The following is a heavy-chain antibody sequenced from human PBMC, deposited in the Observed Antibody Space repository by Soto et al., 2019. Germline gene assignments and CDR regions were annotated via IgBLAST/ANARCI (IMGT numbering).Heavy chain of an antibody. CDR1: GYTFTMYG. J-gene: IGHJ4*02. D-gene: IGHD3-22*01. CDR3: AWDHSCGYYCASDY. Sequence: QAHLVQSGGAVTKPGASVKVSCKASGYTFTMYGLSWGRQSPGQGPEGMGCTRDVKGDGRYGEKLRGRLTLTTDTSTNTAYRELRSLRSDDTAEYYCAWDHSCGYYCASDYLGRGTLVTVSS. CDR2: TRDVKGDG. V-gene: IGHV1-18*04.